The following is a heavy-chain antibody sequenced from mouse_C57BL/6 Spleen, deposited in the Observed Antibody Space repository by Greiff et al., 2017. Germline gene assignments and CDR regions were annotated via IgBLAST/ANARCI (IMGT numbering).Heavy chain of an antibody. V-gene: IGHV5-16*01. CDR3: ARVGYYPSWYFDV. Sequence: EVMLVESEGGLVQPGSSMKLSCTASGFTFSDYYMAWVRQVPEKGLEWVANINYDGSSTYYLDSLKSRFSISRDTAKNILYLQMSSLKSEDTATYYCARVGYYPSWYFDVWGTGTTVTVSS. CDR2: INYDGSST. CDR1: GFTFSDYY. J-gene: IGHJ1*03. D-gene: IGHD2-3*01.